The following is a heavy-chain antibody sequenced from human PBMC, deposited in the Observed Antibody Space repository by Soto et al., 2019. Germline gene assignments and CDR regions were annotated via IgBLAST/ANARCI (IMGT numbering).Heavy chain of an antibody. J-gene: IGHJ6*03. CDR2: INWNGGST. Sequence: EVQLVESGGGVVRPGGSLRLSCAASGFTFDDYGMSWVRQAPGKGLEWVSGINWNGGSTGYADSVNGRFTISRDNAKNSLYLQMISLRAEETALYHCAREGYDFWSGYLSYMDVWGKGPTVTVSS. CDR3: AREGYDFWSGYLSYMDV. V-gene: IGHV3-20*01. CDR1: GFTFDDYG. D-gene: IGHD3-3*01.